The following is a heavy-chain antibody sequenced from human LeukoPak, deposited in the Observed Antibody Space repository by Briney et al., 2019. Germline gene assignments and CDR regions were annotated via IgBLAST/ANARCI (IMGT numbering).Heavy chain of an antibody. D-gene: IGHD6-13*01. Sequence: GGSLRLSCAASGFTFSSFAMSWVRQAPGKGLEGVSDISAYGVGTYNADSVKGRFTISRDNSKNTVYLQMNSLRAEDTAVYYCAKGSSSSGSYYFDYWGQGTLVTVST. CDR2: ISAYGVGT. CDR1: GFTFSSFA. J-gene: IGHJ4*02. V-gene: IGHV3-23*01. CDR3: AKGSSSSGSYYFDY.